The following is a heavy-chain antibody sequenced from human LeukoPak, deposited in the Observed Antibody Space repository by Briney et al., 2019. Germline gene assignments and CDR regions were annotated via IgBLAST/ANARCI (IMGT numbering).Heavy chain of an antibody. D-gene: IGHD3-22*01. J-gene: IGHJ4*02. CDR2: ISGSGGST. CDR1: GFTFSSYA. V-gene: IGHV3-23*01. Sequence: GGSLRLSCAASGFTFSSYAMHWVRQAPGKGLEWVSAISGSGGSTYYADSVKGRFTISRDNSKNTLYLQMNSLRAEDTAVYYCAKDRRFLYDSSGYYPYYFDYWGQGTLVTVSS. CDR3: AKDRRFLYDSSGYYPYYFDY.